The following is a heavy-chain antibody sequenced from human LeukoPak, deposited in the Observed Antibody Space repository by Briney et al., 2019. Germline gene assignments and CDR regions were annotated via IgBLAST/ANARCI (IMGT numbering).Heavy chain of an antibody. CDR2: INPSGGST. D-gene: IGHD3-22*01. J-gene: IGHJ4*02. V-gene: IGHV1-46*01. Sequence: ASVKVSCKASGYTFTSYYMHWVRRAPGQGLEWMGIINPSGGSTSYAQKFQGRVTMTRDTSTSTVYMELSSLRSEDTAVYYCARDGAYYYDSSGYYYFDYWGQGTLVTVSS. CDR3: ARDGAYYYDSSGYYYFDY. CDR1: GYTFTSYY.